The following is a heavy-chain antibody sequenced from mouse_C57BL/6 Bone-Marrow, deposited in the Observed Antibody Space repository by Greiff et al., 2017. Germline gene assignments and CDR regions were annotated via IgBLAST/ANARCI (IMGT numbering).Heavy chain of an antibody. D-gene: IGHD1-1*01. J-gene: IGHJ3*01. CDR3: TVTTVVAKSWFAY. V-gene: IGHV6-3*01. Sequence: EVKLVESGGGLVQPGGSMKLSCVASGFTFSNYWMNWVRQSPEKGLEWVAQIRLKSDNYATHYAESVKGRFTISRDDSKSSVYLQMNNLRAEDTGIYYCTVTTVVAKSWFAYWGQGTLVTVSA. CDR1: GFTFSNYW. CDR2: IRLKSDNYAT.